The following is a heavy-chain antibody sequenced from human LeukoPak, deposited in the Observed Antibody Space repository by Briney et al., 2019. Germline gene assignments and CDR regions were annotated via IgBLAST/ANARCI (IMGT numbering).Heavy chain of an antibody. CDR2: ISWNSGSI. CDR1: GFTFDDYA. CDR3: ARGLYYDSSGEYPYYYYYYYMDV. D-gene: IGHD3-22*01. Sequence: GGSLRLSCAASGFTFDDYAMHWVRQAPGKGLEWVSGISWNSGSIGYADSVKGRFTISRDNAKNSPYLQMNSLRAEDTAVYYCARGLYYDSSGEYPYYYYYYYMDVWGKGTTVTVSS. J-gene: IGHJ6*03. V-gene: IGHV3-9*01.